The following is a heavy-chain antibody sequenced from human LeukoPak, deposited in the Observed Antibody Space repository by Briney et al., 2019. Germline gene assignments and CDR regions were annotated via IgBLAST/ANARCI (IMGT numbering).Heavy chain of an antibody. Sequence: GVSVKVSCKASGYTFTDYCVYWVRQAPGQGLEWMGRLIPNTGGTTYAQKFQGRVTLTRDTSISTAYMELTRLRFDDTAVYYCLVDGSGTYTGLDHWGQGTLVDVSS. CDR3: LVDGSGTYTGLDH. CDR2: LIPNTGGT. CDR1: GYTFTDYC. D-gene: IGHD3-10*01. J-gene: IGHJ4*02. V-gene: IGHV1-2*06.